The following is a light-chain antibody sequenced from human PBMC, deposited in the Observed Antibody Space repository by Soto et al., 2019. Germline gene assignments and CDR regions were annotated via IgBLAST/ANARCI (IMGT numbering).Light chain of an antibody. CDR2: DVS. V-gene: IGLV2-18*02. CDR3: CSYTSSTTPL. Sequence: QSALTQPPSVSGSPGQSVTISCSGTIDDVTAYYRVSWYQQTPGTAPKLMIYDVSNRPSGVSNRFSGSKSGNTASLTISGLQAEDEADYYCCSYTSSTTPLFGGGTKLTVL. CDR1: IDDVTAYYR. J-gene: IGLJ2*01.